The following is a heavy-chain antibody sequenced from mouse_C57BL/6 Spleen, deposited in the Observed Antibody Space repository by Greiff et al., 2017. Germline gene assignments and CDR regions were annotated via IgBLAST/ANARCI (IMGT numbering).Heavy chain of an antibody. CDR1: GYTFTDYY. D-gene: IGHD2-3*01. V-gene: IGHV1-26*01. J-gene: IGHJ4*01. CDR2: INPNNGGT. Sequence: EVQLQQSGPELVKPGASVKISCKASGYTFTDYYMNWVKQSHGKSLEWIGVINPNNGGTSYNEKFKGKATLTGDKSSSTACMELRSLTSEDSAVYYCARGEGIYDDYSYDMDDWGKGTSVTVSS. CDR3: ARGEGIYDDYSYDMDD.